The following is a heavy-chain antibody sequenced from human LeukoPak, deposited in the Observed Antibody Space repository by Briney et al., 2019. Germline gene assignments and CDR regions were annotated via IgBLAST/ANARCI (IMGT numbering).Heavy chain of an antibody. CDR2: ISAYNGDT. V-gene: IGHV1-18*01. CDR1: GYTFSDFG. J-gene: IGHJ4*02. Sequence: ASVKASCETSGYTFSDFGMSWVRQAPGQGLEWMGWISAYNGDTNYAHNLQGRVTMTTDTSTSTAYMELRSLRSDDTAVYYCARGRPSDYWGQGTLVTVSS. CDR3: ARGRPSDY.